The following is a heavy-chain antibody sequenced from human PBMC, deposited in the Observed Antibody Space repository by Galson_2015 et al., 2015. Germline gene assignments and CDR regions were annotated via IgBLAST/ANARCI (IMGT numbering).Heavy chain of an antibody. Sequence: SLRLSCAASGFTFSSSDMSWVRQAPGKGLEWVSAITGSGGGTYYADSVKGRFTISRDNSKNTLYLQMNSLRAEDTAVYYCAEGHDAFEIWGQGTMVTVSS. CDR2: ITGSGGGT. CDR1: GFTFSSSD. CDR3: AEGHDAFEI. V-gene: IGHV3-23*01. J-gene: IGHJ3*02.